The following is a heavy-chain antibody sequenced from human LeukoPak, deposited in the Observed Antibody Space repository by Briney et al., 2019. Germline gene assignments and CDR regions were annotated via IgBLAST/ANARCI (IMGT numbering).Heavy chain of an antibody. CDR1: GGSISGGGYY. Sequence: SETLSLTCTVSGGSISGGGYYWSWIRQHPGKGLVWIGYIYYSGNTYYNPSLKSRVTISVDTSKNQFSLKLSSVTAADTAVYYCARGRYCSADICSGGDAFDIWGQGTMVSVSS. CDR3: ARGRYCSADICSGGDAFDI. D-gene: IGHD2-15*01. CDR2: IYYSGNT. J-gene: IGHJ3*02. V-gene: IGHV4-31*03.